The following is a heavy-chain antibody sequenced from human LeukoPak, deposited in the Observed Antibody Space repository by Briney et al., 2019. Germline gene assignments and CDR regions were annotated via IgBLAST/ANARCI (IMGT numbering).Heavy chain of an antibody. CDR2: INHSGST. D-gene: IGHD2-21*02. V-gene: IGHV4-34*01. J-gene: IGHJ4*02. CDR3: ARVGAYCGGDCSN. Sequence: SETLSLTCAVYGGSFSGYYWSWIRQPPGKGPEWIGEINHSGSTNYNPSLKSRVTISVDTSKNQFSLKLSSVTAADTAVYYCARVGAYCGGDCSNWGQGTLVTVSS. CDR1: GGSFSGYY.